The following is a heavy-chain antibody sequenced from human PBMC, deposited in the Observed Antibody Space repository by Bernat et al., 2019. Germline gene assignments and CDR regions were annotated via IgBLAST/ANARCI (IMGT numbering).Heavy chain of an antibody. CDR1: GFTFSSYA. D-gene: IGHD3-3*01. V-gene: IGHV3-64D*06. CDR3: VKDLRDDFWSGYYDY. CDR2: ISSNGGST. Sequence: EVQLVESGGGLVKPGGSLRLSCSASGFTFSSYAIHWVRQAPGKGLEYVSAISSNGGSTYYADSVKGRFTISRDNSKNTLYLQMSSLRAEDTAVYYCVKDLRDDFWSGYYDYWGQGTLVTVSS. J-gene: IGHJ4*02.